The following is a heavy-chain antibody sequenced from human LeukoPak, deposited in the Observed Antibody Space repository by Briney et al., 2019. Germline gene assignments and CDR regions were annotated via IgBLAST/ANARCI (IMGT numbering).Heavy chain of an antibody. CDR1: GGSVSSGSYY. V-gene: IGHV4-61*01. J-gene: IGHJ5*02. D-gene: IGHD3-10*01. CDR2: IYYSGSA. Sequence: SETLSLTCTVSGGSVSSGSYYWGWVRQPPGKGLEWVGYIYYSGSARYNPSLKSRVTISVDTSKNQFSLKLTSVTAADTAVYYCARGFGDWGLSWFDPWGQGTLVTVSS. CDR3: ARGFGDWGLSWFDP.